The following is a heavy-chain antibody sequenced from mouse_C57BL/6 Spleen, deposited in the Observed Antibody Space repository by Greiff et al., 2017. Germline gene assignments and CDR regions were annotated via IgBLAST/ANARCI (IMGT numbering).Heavy chain of an antibody. CDR2: IDPANGNT. CDR1: GFNIKNTY. D-gene: IGHD2-5*01. V-gene: IGHV14-3*01. Sequence: VQLKQSVAELVRPGASVKLSCTASGFNIKNTYMHWVKQRPEQGLEWIGRIDPANGNTKYAPKFQGTATITADTSSNTAYLQLISLTSEDTAIYYCARTDFSNYVCFFFDYWGQGTTLTVSS. J-gene: IGHJ2*01. CDR3: ARTDFSNYVCFFFDY.